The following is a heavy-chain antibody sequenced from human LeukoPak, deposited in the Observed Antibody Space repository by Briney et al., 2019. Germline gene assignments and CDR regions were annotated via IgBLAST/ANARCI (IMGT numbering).Heavy chain of an antibody. CDR3: ATLRTRSYYGMDV. D-gene: IGHD3-16*01. CDR2: IYYSGST. J-gene: IGHJ6*02. Sequence: PSETLSLTCTVSGGSISSYYWSWIRQPPVKGREWIGYIYYSGSTNYNPSLKGRVTISVDTSKNQFSLKLSSVTAADTAVYYCATLRTRSYYGMDVWGQGTTVTVSS. CDR1: GGSISSYY. V-gene: IGHV4-59*08.